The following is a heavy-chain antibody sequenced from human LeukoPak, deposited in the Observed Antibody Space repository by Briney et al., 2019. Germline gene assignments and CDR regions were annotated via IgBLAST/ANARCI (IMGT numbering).Heavy chain of an antibody. Sequence: SETLSLTCAVYGVSFSGYYWSWIRQPPGKGLEWIGEINHSGSTNYNPSLKSRVTISVDTSKNQFSLKLSSATAADTAVYYCARGLGIPRLLYAKNWFDPWGQGTLVTVSS. D-gene: IGHD2-2*02. J-gene: IGHJ5*02. V-gene: IGHV4-34*01. CDR2: INHSGST. CDR1: GVSFSGYY. CDR3: ARGLGIPRLLYAKNWFDP.